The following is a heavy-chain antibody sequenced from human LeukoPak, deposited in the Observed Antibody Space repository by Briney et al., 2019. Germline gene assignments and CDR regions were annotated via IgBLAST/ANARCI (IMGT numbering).Heavy chain of an antibody. CDR3: ARGSGGQQLIRGYYYMDV. Sequence: GGSLRLSCAASGFTFSSYAMTWVRQAPGKGLEWVSGISGSGGSTYYADSVKGRFTISRDNSKNTLYLQMNSLRAEDTAVYYCARGSGGQQLIRGYYYMDVWGKGTTVTVSS. CDR1: GFTFSSYA. J-gene: IGHJ6*03. CDR2: ISGSGGST. V-gene: IGHV3-23*01. D-gene: IGHD6-6*01.